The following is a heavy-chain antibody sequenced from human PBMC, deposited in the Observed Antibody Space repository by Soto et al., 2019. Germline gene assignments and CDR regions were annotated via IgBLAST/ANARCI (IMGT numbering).Heavy chain of an antibody. CDR3: ASHSGPISSGCSGYGIDV. Sequence: GESLKISWKGSGYSFTSYWIGWVRQMPGKGLEWMGIIYPGDSDTRYSPSLQGEVTISADKSMSTAYLQWSSLKASDTAMYYCASHSGPISSGCSGYGIDVCGRGTRVAVSS. V-gene: IGHV5-51*01. J-gene: IGHJ6*02. CDR2: IYPGDSDT. D-gene: IGHD2-15*01. CDR1: GYSFTSYW.